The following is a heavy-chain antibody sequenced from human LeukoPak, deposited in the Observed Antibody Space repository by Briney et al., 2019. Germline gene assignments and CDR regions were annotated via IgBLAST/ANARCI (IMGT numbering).Heavy chain of an antibody. CDR3: AXXXXXXXXTXCPXYYXYXYMDV. D-gene: IGHD2-2*01. J-gene: IGHJ6*03. CDR2: IYPGDSDT. Sequence: GESLKISCKGSGYSFTSYWIGWVRQMPGKGLEWMGIIYPGDSDTRYSPSFQGQVTISADKSISTAYLQWSSLKAPDTAMYYCAXXXXXXXXTXCPXYYXYXYMDVWXKGTTVTVSS. CDR1: GYSFTSYW. V-gene: IGHV5-51*01.